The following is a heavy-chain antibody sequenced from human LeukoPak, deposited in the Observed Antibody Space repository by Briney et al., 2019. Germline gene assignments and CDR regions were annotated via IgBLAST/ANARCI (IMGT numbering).Heavy chain of an antibody. Sequence: SGGSLRLSCAPSGFNFGGHYMSWIRQAPGKGLEWVSYISSSGGTMYYADSVRGRFTISRDNAKNSLYLQMNSLRAEDTAVYYCASNYDFWSGYFLHSSFDYWGQGTLVTVSS. CDR3: ASNYDFWSGYFLHSSFDY. D-gene: IGHD3-3*01. V-gene: IGHV3-11*01. CDR2: ISSSGGTM. J-gene: IGHJ4*02. CDR1: GFNFGGHY.